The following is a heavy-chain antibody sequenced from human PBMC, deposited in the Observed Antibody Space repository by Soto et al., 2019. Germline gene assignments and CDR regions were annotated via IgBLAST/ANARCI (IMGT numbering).Heavy chain of an antibody. Sequence: PSETLSLTCTVSGGSISSGDYYWSWIRQPPGKGLEWIGYIYYSGSTYYNPSLKSRVTISVDTSKNQFSLKLSSVTAADTAVYYCARGIRGTSYDSSGYNPGNWFDPWGQGTLVTVSS. V-gene: IGHV4-30-4*01. CDR3: ARGIRGTSYDSSGYNPGNWFDP. J-gene: IGHJ5*02. CDR1: GGSISSGDYY. D-gene: IGHD3-22*01. CDR2: IYYSGST.